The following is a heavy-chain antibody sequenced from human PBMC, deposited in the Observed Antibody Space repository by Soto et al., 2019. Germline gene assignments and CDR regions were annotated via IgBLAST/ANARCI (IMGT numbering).Heavy chain of an antibody. V-gene: IGHV4-61*08. CDR2: IYYSGST. CDR3: ARIPVDTSMIYWCDP. J-gene: IGHJ5*02. CDR1: GGSVSSGDYY. D-gene: IGHD5-18*01. Sequence: QLQESGPGLVKASETLSLTCTVSGGSVSSGDYYWSWIRQPPGKGLEWIGNIYYSGSTNYNPSLKSRATMSVDTSKNQFSLKVSSATAADTAVYYCARIPVDTSMIYWCDPWGQGTLVTVSS.